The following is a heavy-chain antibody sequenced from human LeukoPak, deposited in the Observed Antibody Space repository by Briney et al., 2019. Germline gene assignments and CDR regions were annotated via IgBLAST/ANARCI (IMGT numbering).Heavy chain of an antibody. CDR3: ARTNRITMIVVVITPTVYFDY. CDR2: INHSGST. Sequence: SETLSLTCAVYGGSFSGYYWSWIRQPPGKGLEWIGEINHSGSTNYNPSLKSRVTISVDTSKNQFSLKLSSVTAADTAVYYCARTNRITMIVVVITPTVYFDYWGQGTLVTVSS. CDR1: GGSFSGYY. V-gene: IGHV4-34*01. D-gene: IGHD3-22*01. J-gene: IGHJ4*02.